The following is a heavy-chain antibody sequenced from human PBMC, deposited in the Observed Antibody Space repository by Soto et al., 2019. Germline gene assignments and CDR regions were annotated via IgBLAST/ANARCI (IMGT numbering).Heavy chain of an antibody. V-gene: IGHV3-23*01. CDR2: ILVDGRT. J-gene: IGHJ3*01. D-gene: IGHD2-8*02. CDR3: AKATATGGGAFDF. CDR1: GFPCGSYD. Sequence: GGSLRLSCAASGFPCGSYDMTWVRQAPGKGLEWVSTILVDGRTFYVDSVKGRFTISRDNSRNTVYLQMNSLTAGDTALYYCAKATATGGGAFDFCGQGTMVTV.